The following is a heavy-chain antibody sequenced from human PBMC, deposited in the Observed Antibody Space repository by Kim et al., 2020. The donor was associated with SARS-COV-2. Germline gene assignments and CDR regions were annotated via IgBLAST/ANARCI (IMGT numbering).Heavy chain of an antibody. D-gene: IGHD2-2*01. CDR1: DGSFSGYY. Sequence: SETLSLTCAVYDGSFSGYYWSWIRQPPGKGLEWIGEINHSGSTNYNPSLKSRVTISVDTSKNQFSLKLRSVTAADTAVYYCARGLIVPANTRLGNWIDPWGQGTLVTVSS. CDR2: INHSGST. J-gene: IGHJ5*02. V-gene: IGHV4-34*01. CDR3: ARGLIVPANTRLGNWIDP.